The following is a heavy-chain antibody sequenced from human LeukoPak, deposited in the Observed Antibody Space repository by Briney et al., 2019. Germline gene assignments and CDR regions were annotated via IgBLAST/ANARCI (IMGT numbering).Heavy chain of an antibody. V-gene: IGHV3-23*01. D-gene: IGHD7-27*01. CDR2: VSPPGGGT. CDR1: GFTFSNHG. Sequence: GGSLRLSCAASGFTFSNHGMNWVRQAPGKGLEWLSGVSPPGGGTYYADSVKGRFTISRGDSKNTLSLQMNSLRVEDTAVYCCARDLAWGAFDYWGQGTLVTVSS. CDR3: ARDLAWGAFDY. J-gene: IGHJ4*02.